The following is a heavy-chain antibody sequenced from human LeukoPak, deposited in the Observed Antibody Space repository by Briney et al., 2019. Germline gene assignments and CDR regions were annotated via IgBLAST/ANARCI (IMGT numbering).Heavy chain of an antibody. V-gene: IGHV4-39*01. CDR2: IYYSGNT. CDR3: ARQTGSGLFILP. J-gene: IGHJ4*02. CDR1: GVSISSSNSY. Sequence: SETLSLTCTVSGVSISSSNSYWGWLRQPPGKGLEWIGSIYYSGNTYYNASLKSQVSISIDTAKNQFSLRLTSVTAADTAVYYCARQTGSGLFILPGGQGTLVTVSS. D-gene: IGHD3/OR15-3a*01.